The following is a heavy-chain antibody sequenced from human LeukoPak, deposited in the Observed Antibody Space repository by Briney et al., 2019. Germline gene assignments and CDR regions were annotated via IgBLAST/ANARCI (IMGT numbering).Heavy chain of an antibody. CDR1: GFTFSNTY. CDR3: ARDRSNYSGGYYYYGMDV. V-gene: IGHV3-53*01. Sequence: PGGSLRLSCAASGFTFSNTYMSWVRQAPGKGLEWVSLIYSGGGTYSADSVKGRFTISRDIPKNTLYLQMNSLRAEDTAVYYCARDRSNYSGGYYYYGMDVWGQGTTVTVSS. CDR2: IYSGGGT. J-gene: IGHJ6*02. D-gene: IGHD4-11*01.